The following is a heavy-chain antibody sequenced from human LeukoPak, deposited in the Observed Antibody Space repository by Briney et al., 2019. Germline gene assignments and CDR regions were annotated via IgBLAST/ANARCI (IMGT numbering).Heavy chain of an antibody. CDR2: ISAYNGNT. CDR3: ARDQSGEWELLSGWWFDP. J-gene: IGHJ5*02. Sequence: ASVKVSCKASGYTFTSYGISWVRRAPGQGLEWMGWISAYNGNTNYAQKLQGRVTVTRDMSTSTVYMELSNLRSEDTAVYYCARDQSGEWELLSGWWFDPWGQGTLVTVSS. V-gene: IGHV1-18*01. D-gene: IGHD1-26*01. CDR1: GYTFTSYG.